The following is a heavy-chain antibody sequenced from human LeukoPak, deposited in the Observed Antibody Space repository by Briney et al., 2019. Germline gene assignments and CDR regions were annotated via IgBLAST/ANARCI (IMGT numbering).Heavy chain of an antibody. J-gene: IGHJ4*02. D-gene: IGHD3-16*01. CDR1: GDSISGYY. CDR2: IYSSGST. CDR3: ARDGSFGSPQY. V-gene: IGHV4-4*07. Sequence: PSETLSLTCTVSGDSISGYYWSWLRQPAGKGLEWIGRIYSSGSTNYNPSLKSRVTMSVDTSKNQFSLRLTSVTAADTAMYYCARDGSFGSPQYWGQGTLVTVSS.